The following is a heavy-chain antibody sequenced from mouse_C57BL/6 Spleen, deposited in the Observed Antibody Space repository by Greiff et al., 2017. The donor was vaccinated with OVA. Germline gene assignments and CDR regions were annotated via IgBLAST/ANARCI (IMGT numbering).Heavy chain of an antibody. CDR3: ARDLTTVVATRYFDV. CDR1: GYTFTSYW. Sequence: VQLQQSGTELVKPGASVKLSCKASGYTFTSYWMHWVKQRPGQGLEWIGNINPSNGGTNYNEKFKSKATLTVDKSSSTAYMQLSSLTSEDSAVYYCARDLTTVVATRYFDVWGTGTTVTVSS. V-gene: IGHV1-53*01. J-gene: IGHJ1*03. CDR2: INPSNGGT. D-gene: IGHD1-1*01.